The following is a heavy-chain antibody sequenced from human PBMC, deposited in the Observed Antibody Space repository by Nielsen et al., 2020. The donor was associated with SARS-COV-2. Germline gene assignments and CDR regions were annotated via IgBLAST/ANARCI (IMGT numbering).Heavy chain of an antibody. CDR1: GFTFGSYA. CDR3: ARSPSGRDGGGWGYFDY. V-gene: IGHV3-21*01. D-gene: IGHD6-19*01. J-gene: IGHJ4*02. CDR2: ISSTGTYI. Sequence: GGSLRLSCAASGFTFGSYALNWVRQAPGKGLEWVASISSTGTYIYYADPVKGRFTIFRDNPKNSMYLEMNSLRAEDTAVYYCARSPSGRDGGGWGYFDYWGQGTLVTVSS.